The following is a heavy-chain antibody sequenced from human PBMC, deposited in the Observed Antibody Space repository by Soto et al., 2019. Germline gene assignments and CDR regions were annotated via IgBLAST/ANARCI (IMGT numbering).Heavy chain of an antibody. CDR2: ISSSSSYI. J-gene: IGHJ5*02. CDR1: GFTFSSYS. V-gene: IGHV3-21*01. CDR3: ARDSCSTSCHWNWFDP. Sequence: PGGSLRLSCAASGFTFSSYSMNWVRQAPGKGLEWVSSISSSSSYIYYADSVKGRFTISRDNAKNSLYLQMNSLRAEDTAVYYCARDSCSTSCHWNWFDPWGQGTLVTVSS. D-gene: IGHD2-2*01.